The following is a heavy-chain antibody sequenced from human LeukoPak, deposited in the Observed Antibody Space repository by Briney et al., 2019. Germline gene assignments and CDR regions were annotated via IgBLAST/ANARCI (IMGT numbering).Heavy chain of an antibody. CDR3: ARMRYSSSWYSSWFDP. Sequence: PSETLSLTCAVYGGSFSGYYWSWIRQPPGKGLEWIGEINHSGSTNYNPSLKSRVTISVDTSKNQFSLKLSSVTAADTAVYYCARMRYSSSWYSSWFDPWGQGTLVTVSS. V-gene: IGHV4-34*01. D-gene: IGHD6-13*01. J-gene: IGHJ5*02. CDR2: INHSGST. CDR1: GGSFSGYY.